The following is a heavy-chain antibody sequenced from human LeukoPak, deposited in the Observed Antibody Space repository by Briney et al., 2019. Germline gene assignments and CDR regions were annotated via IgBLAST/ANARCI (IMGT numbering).Heavy chain of an antibody. CDR3: TTPSQYYYDSSGYYYPFDY. Sequence: GVLRLSCAASGFTFSNAWMSWVRQAPGKGLEWVGRIKSKTDGGTTDYAAPVKGRFTISRDDSKNTLYLQMNSLKTEDTAVYYCTTPSQYYYDSSGYYYPFDYWGQGTLVTVSS. D-gene: IGHD3-22*01. CDR1: GFTFSNAW. J-gene: IGHJ4*02. V-gene: IGHV3-15*01. CDR2: IKSKTDGGTT.